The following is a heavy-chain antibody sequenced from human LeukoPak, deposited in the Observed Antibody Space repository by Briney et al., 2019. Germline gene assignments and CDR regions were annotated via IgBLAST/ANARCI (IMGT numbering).Heavy chain of an antibody. Sequence: GGSLRLSCAASGFTFSSYAMHWVRQAPGKGLEWVAVISYDGSNKYYADSVKGRFTISRDNSKNTLYLQMNSLRADDTAVYFCAKGGRDTYATYFDYWGQGTQVTVSS. CDR1: GFTFSSYA. J-gene: IGHJ4*02. CDR2: ISYDGSNK. D-gene: IGHD2-15*01. CDR3: AKGGRDTYATYFDY. V-gene: IGHV3-30-3*01.